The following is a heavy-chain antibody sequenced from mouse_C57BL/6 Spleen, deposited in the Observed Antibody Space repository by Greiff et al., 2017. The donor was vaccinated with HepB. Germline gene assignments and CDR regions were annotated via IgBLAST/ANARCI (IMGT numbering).Heavy chain of an antibody. Sequence: VQLQQSGAELARPGASVKVSCKASGYTFTSYGISWVKQRTGQGLEWIGEIYPRSGNTYYNEKFKGKATLTADKSSSTAYMELRSLTSEDSAVYFCAGFTTVVATYWYFDVWGTGTTVTVSS. CDR2: IYPRSGNT. CDR1: GYTFTSYG. CDR3: AGFTTVVATYWYFDV. J-gene: IGHJ1*03. D-gene: IGHD1-1*01. V-gene: IGHV1-81*01.